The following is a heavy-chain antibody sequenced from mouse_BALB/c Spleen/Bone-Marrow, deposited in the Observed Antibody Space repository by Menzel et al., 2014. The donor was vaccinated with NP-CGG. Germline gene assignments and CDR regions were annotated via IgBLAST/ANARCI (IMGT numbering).Heavy chain of an antibody. CDR1: GFTFSSYD. CDR2: INTNGGTT. D-gene: IGHD2-14*01. V-gene: IGHV5-6-3*01. J-gene: IGHJ3*01. Sequence: EVQGVESGGVLVQPGGSLKLSCAASGFTFSSYDMSWVRPTPDKRLELVATINTNGGTTYYPDSVKGRFTISRDNAKSTLYLQMSSLKSADTAIYYCARNRYDWFAYWGQGTLVTVSA. CDR3: ARNRYDWFAY.